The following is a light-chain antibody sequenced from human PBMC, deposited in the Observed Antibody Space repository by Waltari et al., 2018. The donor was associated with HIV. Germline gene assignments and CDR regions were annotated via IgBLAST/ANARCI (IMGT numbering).Light chain of an antibody. CDR2: GNN. CDR1: SSNIGASPRFD. J-gene: IGLJ3*02. CDR3: QSYDTSLSGSV. Sequence: QSVLTPPPSVSGAPGQRVTISCTGSSSNIGASPRFDLHWYQQLPGTAPKLLIYGNNNRPSGVPDRFSGSKSGASASLAITGLQAEDEADYYCQSYDTSLSGSVFGGGTKLTVL. V-gene: IGLV1-40*01.